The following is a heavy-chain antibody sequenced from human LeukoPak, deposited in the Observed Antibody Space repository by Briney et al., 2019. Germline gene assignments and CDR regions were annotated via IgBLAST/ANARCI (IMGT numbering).Heavy chain of an antibody. CDR2: INHSGST. V-gene: IGHV4-34*01. J-gene: IGHJ4*02. CDR3: ARTFGETTVTDTNPVDY. CDR1: VGSISSGYY. D-gene: IGHD4-17*01. Sequence: SETLSLTCGVSVGSISSGYYWSWIRQPPGKGLEWIGEINHSGSTNYNPSLKSRVTISVDTSKNQFSLKLSSVTAADTAVYYCARTFGETTVTDTNPVDYWGQGTLVTASS.